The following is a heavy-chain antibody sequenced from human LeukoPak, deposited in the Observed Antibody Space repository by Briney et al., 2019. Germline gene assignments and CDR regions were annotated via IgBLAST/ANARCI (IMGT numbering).Heavy chain of an antibody. Sequence: AGGSLRLSCAASGFTFSSYGVSWVRQAPGKGLEWVSAISGSGGSTYYADSVKGRFTISRDNSKNTLYLQMNSLRAEDTAVYYCAKDGYYDYVWGSYRSNFDYWGQGTLVTVSS. CDR3: AKDGYYDYVWGSYRSNFDY. J-gene: IGHJ4*02. V-gene: IGHV3-23*01. D-gene: IGHD3-16*02. CDR2: ISGSGGST. CDR1: GFTFSSYG.